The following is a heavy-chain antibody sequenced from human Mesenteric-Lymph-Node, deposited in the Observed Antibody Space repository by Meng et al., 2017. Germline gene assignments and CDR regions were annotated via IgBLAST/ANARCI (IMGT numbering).Heavy chain of an antibody. J-gene: IGHJ4*02. CDR3: ARTDCGDYVPGGRNDY. V-gene: IGHV3-53*01. CDR2: IYSGGST. Sequence: GGSLRLSCAASGFTVSSNYMSWVRQAPGKGLEWVSVIYSGGSTYYADSVKGRFTISRDNSKNTLYLQMNSLRAEDTAVYYCARTDCGDYVPGGRNDYWGQGTLVTVSS. D-gene: IGHD4-17*01. CDR1: GFTVSSNY.